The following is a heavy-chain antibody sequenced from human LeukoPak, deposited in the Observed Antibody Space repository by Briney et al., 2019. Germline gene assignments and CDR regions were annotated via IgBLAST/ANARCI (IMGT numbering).Heavy chain of an antibody. J-gene: IGHJ6*02. CDR3: ARGGRVAVTDFYYGMDV. D-gene: IGHD2-15*01. CDR2: ISSSSSSI. CDR1: GFTFSGHG. Sequence: PGGSLRLSCAASGFTFSGHGMNWVRQAPGKGLEWVSYISSSSSSIYYADSVKGRFTISRDKAKNSLYLQMNSLRDEDTAVYYCARGGRVAVTDFYYGMDVWGQGTTVTVSS. V-gene: IGHV3-48*02.